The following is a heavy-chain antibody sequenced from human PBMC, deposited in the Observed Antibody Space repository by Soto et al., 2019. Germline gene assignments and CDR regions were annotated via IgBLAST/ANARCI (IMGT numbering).Heavy chain of an antibody. V-gene: IGHV1-18*01. J-gene: IGHJ6*02. CDR2: INAYNGDT. D-gene: IGHD3-16*01. Sequence: QVQLVQSGAEVKKPGASVKVSCKASGYTFTIYGFSWVRQAPGQGLEWMGWINAYNGDTNYAQNLQGRVTMTTDTTTHTAYMELRSLRSDDTAVYYCARMGDVPYYYYGMDVWGQGTTVTVSS. CDR1: GYTFTIYG. CDR3: ARMGDVPYYYYGMDV.